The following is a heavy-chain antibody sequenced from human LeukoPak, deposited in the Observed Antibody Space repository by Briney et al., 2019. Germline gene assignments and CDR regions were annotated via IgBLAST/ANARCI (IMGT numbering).Heavy chain of an antibody. V-gene: IGHV1-69*06. Sequence: SVKVSCKASGGTFSSYAISWVRQAPGQGLEWMGGIIPIFGTANYAQKFQGRVTITADKSTSTAYMELSSLRSEDTAVYYCASTPKNYDFWSGYSPVYYYMDVWGRGTTVTVSS. CDR1: GGTFSSYA. CDR3: ASTPKNYDFWSGYSPVYYYMDV. CDR2: IIPIFGTA. D-gene: IGHD3-3*01. J-gene: IGHJ6*03.